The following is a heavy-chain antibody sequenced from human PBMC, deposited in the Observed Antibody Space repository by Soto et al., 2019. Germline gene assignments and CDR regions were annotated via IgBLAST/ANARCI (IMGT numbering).Heavy chain of an antibody. V-gene: IGHV3-33*01. CDR2: IWYDASNK. CDR3: VRDGDFANDTNTYDRFDH. J-gene: IGHJ4*02. CDR1: VLTFEDCA. Sequence: PGGSPRPSCSARVLTFEDCAMRCIWQAPRKGLEWVAVIWYDASNKYYEDSVKGRFTISRDNSENTVYLQMNSLRAEDTAVYFCVRDGDFANDTNTYDRFDHWGQGTLVTVSS. D-gene: IGHD3-22*01.